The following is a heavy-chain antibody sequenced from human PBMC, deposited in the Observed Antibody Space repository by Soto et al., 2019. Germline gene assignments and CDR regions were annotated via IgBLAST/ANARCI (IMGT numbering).Heavy chain of an antibody. CDR1: GFTFSSYA. D-gene: IGHD4-17*01. CDR2: ISAGGGNT. V-gene: IGHV3-23*01. J-gene: IGHJ5*02. Sequence: PGGSLRLSCAASGFTFSSYAMSWVRQAPGKGLEWVAAISAGGGNTYYADSVKGRFTISRDNSKNTLYLQINSLRAEDTAIYYCAKPQNFYGDYEEDLWGQGTRVTVSS. CDR3: AKPQNFYGDYEEDL.